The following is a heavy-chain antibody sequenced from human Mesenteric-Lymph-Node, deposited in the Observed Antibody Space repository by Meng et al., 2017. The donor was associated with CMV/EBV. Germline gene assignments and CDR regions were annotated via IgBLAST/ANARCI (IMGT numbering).Heavy chain of an antibody. Sequence: SVKVSCKVSGGTFSTYSFSWVRQAPGQGLEWMGRIIPMLGIVHYAQKFQGRVTITADKSTSTSYMELSSLRSEDTAVYYCARSPGRVVVVTSSNYYYYSMDVWGQGTTVTVSS. D-gene: IGHD3-22*01. J-gene: IGHJ6*02. CDR3: ARSPGRVVVVTSSNYYYYSMDV. CDR1: GGTFSTYS. CDR2: IIPMLGIV. V-gene: IGHV1-69*02.